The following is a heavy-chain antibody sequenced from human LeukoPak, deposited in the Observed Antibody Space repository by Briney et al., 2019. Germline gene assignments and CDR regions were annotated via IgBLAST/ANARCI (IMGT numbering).Heavy chain of an antibody. J-gene: IGHJ4*02. V-gene: IGHV1-2*02. D-gene: IGHD3-16*01. CDR2: INLNSGGT. CDR1: GYTFTGYY. Sequence: ASVKVSCKASGYTFTGYYMHLVRQAPGQGLEWMGWINLNSGGTNYAQKFQGRVTMTRDTSISTAYMELSRLRSDDTVLYYCARVSVTTFAIDYSRQGTLATVSS. CDR3: ARVSVTTFAIDY.